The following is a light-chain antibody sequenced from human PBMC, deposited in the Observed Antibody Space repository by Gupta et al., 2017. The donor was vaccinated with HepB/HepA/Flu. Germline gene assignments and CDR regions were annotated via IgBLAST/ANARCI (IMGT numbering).Light chain of an antibody. CDR2: DVR. Sequence: CHGTSSDVGGYHYVSWYQQHPGKAPKLSICDVRTRHSGVPARFSGSESGNTASLTISVRQAEDEADYYGCSDAGNYPVVFGGGTKLTVL. CDR1: SSDVGGYHY. CDR3: CSDAGNYPVV. V-gene: IGLV2-11*01. J-gene: IGLJ2*01.